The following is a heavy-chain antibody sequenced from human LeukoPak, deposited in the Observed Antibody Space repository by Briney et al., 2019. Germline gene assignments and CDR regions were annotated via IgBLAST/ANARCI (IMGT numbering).Heavy chain of an antibody. CDR1: GFTFSSYG. J-gene: IGHJ4*02. CDR2: ISYDGSDK. CDR3: ASNYVSEVYYRATFDY. D-gene: IGHD3-10*01. Sequence: GGSLRLSCAASGFTFSSYGMHWVRQAPGKGLEWVAVISYDGSDKYYADSVKGRFTISRDNSKNTLYLQMNSLREEDTAVYYCASNYVSEVYYRATFDYWGQGTLVTVSS. V-gene: IGHV3-30*03.